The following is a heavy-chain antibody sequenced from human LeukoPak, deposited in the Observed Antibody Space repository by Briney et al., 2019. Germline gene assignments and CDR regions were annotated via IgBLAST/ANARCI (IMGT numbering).Heavy chain of an antibody. Sequence: SETLSLTCTVSGGSISSYYWSWVRQPPGKELEWISCMDYSGTTDYNPSLKSRVTMSIDTSKDQFSLKLRSVTAADTAVYYCARHSGSQGGTFDVWGQGTMVTVSS. CDR3: ARHSGSQGGTFDV. CDR1: GGSISSYY. D-gene: IGHD1-26*01. V-gene: IGHV4-59*08. CDR2: MDYSGTT. J-gene: IGHJ3*01.